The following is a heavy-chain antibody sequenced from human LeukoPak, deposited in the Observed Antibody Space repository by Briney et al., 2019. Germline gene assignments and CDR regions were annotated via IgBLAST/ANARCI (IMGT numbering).Heavy chain of an antibody. CDR3: AEEMATIRAFDF. CDR1: GFTFSTYA. J-gene: IGHJ3*01. Sequence: GGSLRLSCAASGFTFSTYAMSWVRQAPGKGLELVSVISGSGSSTYYADSVKGRFTISRDNSKNTLYLQMNSLGAEDTAVYYCAEEMATIRAFDFWGQGTMVTVSS. V-gene: IGHV3-23*01. D-gene: IGHD5-24*01. CDR2: ISGSGSST.